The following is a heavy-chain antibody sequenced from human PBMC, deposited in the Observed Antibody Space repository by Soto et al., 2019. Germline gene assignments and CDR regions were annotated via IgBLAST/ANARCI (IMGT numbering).Heavy chain of an antibody. Sequence: QVQLVQSGAEVKKPGASVKVSCKASGYTFTSYDIKWVRQAPGQGLEWIGWMNPDSGNTFYAQRFQGRVTMTRNTSISTAYMELSSLRSEDTAVYYCARSPYGDYIYYYYYMDVWGKGTTVTVSS. CDR2: MNPDSGNT. CDR3: ARSPYGDYIYYYYYMDV. V-gene: IGHV1-8*01. D-gene: IGHD4-17*01. J-gene: IGHJ6*03. CDR1: GYTFTSYD.